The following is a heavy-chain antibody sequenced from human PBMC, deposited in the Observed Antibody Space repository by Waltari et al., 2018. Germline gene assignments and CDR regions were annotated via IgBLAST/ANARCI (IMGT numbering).Heavy chain of an antibody. CDR3: AKGYCSGGSCYDYYYYYMDV. Sequence: EVQLLESGGGLVQPGGSLSLSCAASGFTFTSYAMSWVRQAPGKGLGWVSVIDSGGRSTYYADAVKGRFTISRDNSKNRLYLQMNSLRAEDTAVYYCAKGYCSGGSCYDYYYYYMDVWGKGTTVTVSS. J-gene: IGHJ6*03. CDR2: IDSGGRST. D-gene: IGHD2-15*01. V-gene: IGHV3-23*03. CDR1: GFTFTSYA.